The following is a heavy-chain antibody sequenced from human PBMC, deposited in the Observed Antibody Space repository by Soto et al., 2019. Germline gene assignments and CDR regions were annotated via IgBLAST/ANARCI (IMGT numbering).Heavy chain of an antibody. Sequence: ASVKVSCKASVYTFTGYYIHWVRQAPGQGLEWMGWIDPNSGGTNYAQKFQGRVTMTRDTSISTAYMELSRLRSDDTAVYYCAKARDIVVVPAARGYGMDVWGQGTTVTVSS. CDR2: IDPNSGGT. CDR3: AKARDIVVVPAARGYGMDV. J-gene: IGHJ6*02. V-gene: IGHV1-2*02. D-gene: IGHD2-2*01. CDR1: VYTFTGYY.